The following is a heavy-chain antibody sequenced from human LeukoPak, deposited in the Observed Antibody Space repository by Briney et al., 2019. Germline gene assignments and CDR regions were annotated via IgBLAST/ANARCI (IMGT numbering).Heavy chain of an antibody. CDR2: ISGSGGST. D-gene: IGHD3-22*01. CDR1: GFTFSSYA. J-gene: IGHJ4*02. Sequence: GGSLRLSCAASGFTFSSYAMSWVRQAPGKGLEWVSAISGSGGSTYYADSVKGRFTISRDNSKNTLYLQMNSLRAEDTAVYYCAKDRSSSWYYYDSSAFDYWGQGTLVTVSS. V-gene: IGHV3-23*01. CDR3: AKDRSSSWYYYDSSAFDY.